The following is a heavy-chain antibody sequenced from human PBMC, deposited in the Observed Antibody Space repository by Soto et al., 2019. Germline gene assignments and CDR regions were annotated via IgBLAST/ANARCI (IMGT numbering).Heavy chain of an antibody. D-gene: IGHD3-3*01. CDR2: IHPSDSDT. J-gene: IGHJ6*02. V-gene: IGHV5-51*01. Sequence: PGESLKISCQGSGYTFTNYWIGWVRQMPGKGLEWMGIIHPSDSDTRYRPSFQGQVIISADKSINSVYLQWSSLKASDTATYYCARLGFNYDFLSGYYNVHHYYGIDVWGQGTTVTVS. CDR3: ARLGFNYDFLSGYYNVHHYYGIDV. CDR1: GYTFTNYW.